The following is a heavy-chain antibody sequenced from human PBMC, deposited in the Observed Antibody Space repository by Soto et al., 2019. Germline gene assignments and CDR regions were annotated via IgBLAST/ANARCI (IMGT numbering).Heavy chain of an antibody. CDR3: ARGLDSSGYYYA. CDR2: INHSGST. CDR1: GGSFSGYY. V-gene: IGHV4-34*01. Sequence: PSETLSLTCAVYGGSFSGYYWSWIRQPPGKGLEWIGEINHSGSTNYNPSLKSRVTISVDTSKNQFSLKLSSVTAADTAVCYCARGLDSSGYYYAWGQGTLVTVSS. D-gene: IGHD3-22*01. J-gene: IGHJ5*02.